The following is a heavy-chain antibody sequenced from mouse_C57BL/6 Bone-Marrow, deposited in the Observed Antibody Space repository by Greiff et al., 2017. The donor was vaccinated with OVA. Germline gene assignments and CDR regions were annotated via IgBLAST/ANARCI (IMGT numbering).Heavy chain of an antibody. Sequence: QVQLQQPGTELVKPGASVKLSCKASGYTFTSYWMHWVKQRPGQGLEWIGNINPSNGGTNYNEKFKSKATLTVDKSSSTAYMQLSSLTSEDYAVXYCSRSTMVTTCFDYWGQGTTLTVSS. CDR1: GYTFTSYW. CDR2: INPSNGGT. V-gene: IGHV1-53*01. J-gene: IGHJ2*01. CDR3: SRSTMVTTCFDY. D-gene: IGHD2-2*01.